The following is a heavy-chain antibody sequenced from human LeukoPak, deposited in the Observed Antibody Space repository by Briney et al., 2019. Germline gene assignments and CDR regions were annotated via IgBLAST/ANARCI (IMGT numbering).Heavy chain of an antibody. V-gene: IGHV1-18*01. CDR2: ISAYNGNT. D-gene: IGHD3-22*01. J-gene: IGHJ3*02. CDR3: ARQITMIVVGDAFDI. CDR1: GYTFTSYG. Sequence: ASVNVSCKASGYTFTSYGISWVRQAPGQGLEWMGWISAYNGNTNYAQKLQGRVTMTTDTSTSTAYMELRSLRSDDTAVYYCARQITMIVVGDAFDIWGQGTMVTVSS.